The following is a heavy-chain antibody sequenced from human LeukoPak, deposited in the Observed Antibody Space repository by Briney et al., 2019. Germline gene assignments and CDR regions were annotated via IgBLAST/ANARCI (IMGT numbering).Heavy chain of an antibody. J-gene: IGHJ5*02. Sequence: SQTLSLTCTVSGGSISSGGYYWSWTRQHPGKGLEWIGYIYYSGSTYYNPSLKSRVTISVDASKNQFSLKLSSVTAADTAVYYCARGLLFSWFDPWGQGTLVTVSS. CDR1: GGSISSGGYY. V-gene: IGHV4-31*03. CDR2: IYYSGST. CDR3: ARGLLFSWFDP. D-gene: IGHD2-21*02.